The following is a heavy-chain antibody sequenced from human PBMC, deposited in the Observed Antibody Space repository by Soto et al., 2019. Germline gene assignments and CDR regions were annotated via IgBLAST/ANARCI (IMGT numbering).Heavy chain of an antibody. D-gene: IGHD6-13*01. CDR2: MKQDGSEK. Sequence: EVQLVESGGGLVQPGGSLRLSCVASGFTFSSSWMAWVRQTPGKGLEWVGNMKQDGSEKYYMDSVKGRFTISRDTAKNSLYLQMNSLRAEDTAVYYCATIEAVAFHIWGQGTMVTVSS. CDR1: GFTFSSSW. CDR3: ATIEAVAFHI. V-gene: IGHV3-7*03. J-gene: IGHJ3*02.